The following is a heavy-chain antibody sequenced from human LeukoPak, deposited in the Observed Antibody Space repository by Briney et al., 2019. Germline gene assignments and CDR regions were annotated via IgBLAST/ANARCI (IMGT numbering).Heavy chain of an antibody. J-gene: IGHJ3*02. CDR2: IIPIFGTA. V-gene: IGHV1-69*06. Sequence: SVKVSCKASGGTFSSYAISWVRQAPGQGLEWMGGIIPIFGTANYAQKFQGRVTITADKSTSTAYMELGSLRSEDTAVYYCARPSSGWSYDAFDIWGQGTMVTVSS. CDR1: GGTFSSYA. D-gene: IGHD6-19*01. CDR3: ARPSSGWSYDAFDI.